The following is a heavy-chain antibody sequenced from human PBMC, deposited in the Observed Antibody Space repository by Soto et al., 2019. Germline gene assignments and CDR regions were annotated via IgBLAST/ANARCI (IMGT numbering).Heavy chain of an antibody. D-gene: IGHD3-22*01. Sequence: SETLSLTCTVSGGSISSSTYYWGWIRQPPGKGLEWIGSVYYSGSTYYNPSLKSRVTISVDTSNNQFSLKLNSVTAADTAVYYCARHQYYYDSSGYTLDYWGQGTLVTVSS. V-gene: IGHV4-39*01. CDR3: ARHQYYYDSSGYTLDY. CDR1: GGSISSSTYY. CDR2: VYYSGST. J-gene: IGHJ4*02.